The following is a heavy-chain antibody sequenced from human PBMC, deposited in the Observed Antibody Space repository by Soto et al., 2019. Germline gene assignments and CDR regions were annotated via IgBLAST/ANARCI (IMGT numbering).Heavy chain of an antibody. Sequence: VRLVESGGGVVQPGRALTLACVASGFTFANYGMHWVRQAPGQGLDWVAVISYDGKNQYYEGSVKGRFTISRDNSRNTLYLQMNNLRPDDTGVYYCAKGFFVGATTSPFESWGQGTLVAVST. CDR1: GFTFANYG. D-gene: IGHD1-26*01. CDR2: ISYDGKNQ. V-gene: IGHV3-30*18. CDR3: AKGFFVGATTSPFES. J-gene: IGHJ4*02.